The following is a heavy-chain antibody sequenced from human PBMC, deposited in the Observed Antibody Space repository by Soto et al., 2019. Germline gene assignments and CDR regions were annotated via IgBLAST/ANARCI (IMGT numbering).Heavy chain of an antibody. CDR3: ARISDHYYYYYMDV. V-gene: IGHV3-48*01. J-gene: IGHJ6*03. D-gene: IGHD3-10*01. Sequence: GGSLRLSCAASGFTFSSYSMNWVRQAPGKGLEWVSYISSSSSTIYYADSVKGRFTISRDNAKNSLYLQMNSLRAEDTAVYYCARISDHYYYYYMDVWGKGTTVTVSS. CDR1: GFTFSSYS. CDR2: ISSSSSTI.